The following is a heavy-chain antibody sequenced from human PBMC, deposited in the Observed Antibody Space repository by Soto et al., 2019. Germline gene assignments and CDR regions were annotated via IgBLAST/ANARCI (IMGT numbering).Heavy chain of an antibody. J-gene: IGHJ5*02. Sequence: VESLKISCNGSGYSFTSYCIGWVRHIRGKGRDWMGIIYPGDSDTRYSPSFQGQVTISADKSISTAYLQWSSLKASDTAMYYCARLGQLPYLRGNWFDPWGQGTLVTVSS. CDR2: IYPGDSDT. CDR1: GYSFTSYC. V-gene: IGHV5-51*01. D-gene: IGHD2-2*02. CDR3: ARLGQLPYLRGNWFDP.